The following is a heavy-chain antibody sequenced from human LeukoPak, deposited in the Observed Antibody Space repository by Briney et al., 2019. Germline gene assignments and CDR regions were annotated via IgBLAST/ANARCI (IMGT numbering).Heavy chain of an antibody. Sequence: ASVKVSCKVSGYTLTELSMHWVRRAPGKGLEWMGGFDPEDGETIYAQKFQGRVTMTEDTSTDTAYMELSSLRSEDTAVYYCATGPPYSSSWSYFDYWGQGTLVTVSS. CDR2: FDPEDGET. CDR1: GYTLTELS. D-gene: IGHD6-13*01. CDR3: ATGPPYSSSWSYFDY. V-gene: IGHV1-24*01. J-gene: IGHJ4*02.